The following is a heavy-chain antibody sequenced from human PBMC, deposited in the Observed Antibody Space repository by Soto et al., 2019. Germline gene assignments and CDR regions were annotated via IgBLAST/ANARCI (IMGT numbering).Heavy chain of an antibody. CDR2: IYYSGST. Sequence: SETLSLTCTVSGGSISSYYWSWIRQPPGKGLEWIGYIYYSGSTNYNPSLKSRVTISVDTSKNQFSLKLSSVTAADTAVYYCARDLVVPAAMTNYYYYYGMDVWGQGTTVTVSS. V-gene: IGHV4-59*01. CDR1: GGSISSYY. J-gene: IGHJ6*02. D-gene: IGHD2-2*01. CDR3: ARDLVVPAAMTNYYYYYGMDV.